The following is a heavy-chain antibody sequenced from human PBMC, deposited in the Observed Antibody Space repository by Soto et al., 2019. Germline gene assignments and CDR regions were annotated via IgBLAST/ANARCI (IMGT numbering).Heavy chain of an antibody. Sequence: GGSLRLSCAASGFTITYYGMHWVRQAPGKGLEWVAALSSDGISEYYADSVKGRFSVSRDNIKNSMFLQISSLKGEDTAVYFCARNFAPQGQYNFDDWGQGTLVTVSS. CDR2: LSSDGISE. V-gene: IGHV3-33*01. D-gene: IGHD5-18*01. CDR3: ARNFAPQGQYNFDD. J-gene: IGHJ4*02. CDR1: GFTITYYG.